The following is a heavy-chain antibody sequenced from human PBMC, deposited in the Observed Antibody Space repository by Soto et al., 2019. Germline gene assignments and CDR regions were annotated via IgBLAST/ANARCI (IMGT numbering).Heavy chain of an antibody. V-gene: IGHV1-46*01. D-gene: IGHD6-19*01. J-gene: IGHJ5*02. CDR1: GFTFTSYY. Sequence: ASVKVSCKASGFTFTSYYMHWVRQAPGQGLEWMGIINPSGGSTSYAQKFQGRVTMTRDTSTSTVYMELSSLRSEDTAVYYCARDRIAVAGTAFLRYNWFDPWGQGTLVTSPQ. CDR3: ARDRIAVAGTAFLRYNWFDP. CDR2: INPSGGST.